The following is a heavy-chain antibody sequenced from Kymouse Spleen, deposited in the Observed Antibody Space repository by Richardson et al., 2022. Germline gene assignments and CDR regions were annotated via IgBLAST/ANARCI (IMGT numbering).Heavy chain of an antibody. Sequence: EVQLVESGGGLVQPGRSLRLSCAASGFTFDDYAMHWVRQAPGKGLEWVSGISWNSGSIGYADSVKGRFTISRDNAKNSLYLQMNSLRAEDTALYYCAKDMATGTYAYYYYYYGMDVWGQGTTVTVSS. V-gene: IGHV3-9*01. CDR3: AKDMATGTYAYYYYYYGMDV. J-gene: IGHJ6*02. D-gene: IGHD1-1*01. CDR1: GFTFDDYA. CDR2: ISWNSGSI.